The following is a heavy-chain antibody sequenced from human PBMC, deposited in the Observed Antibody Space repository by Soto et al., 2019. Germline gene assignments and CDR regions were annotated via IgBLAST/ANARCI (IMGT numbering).Heavy chain of an antibody. V-gene: IGHV4-30-4*01. D-gene: IGHD3-9*01. CDR1: GGSISSGYYY. CDR2: IYYSGST. Sequence: SETLSLTCTVSGGSISSGYYYWSWIRQPPGKGLEWIGYIYYSGSTYYNPSLKSRVTISVDTSKNQFSLKLSSVTAADTAVYYCARDDYDILTGYDHWGQGTLVTVSS. CDR3: ARDDYDILTGYDH. J-gene: IGHJ4*02.